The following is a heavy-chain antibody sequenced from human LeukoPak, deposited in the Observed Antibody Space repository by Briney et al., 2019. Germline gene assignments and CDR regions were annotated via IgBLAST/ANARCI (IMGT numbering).Heavy chain of an antibody. CDR3: AKIYYDSSGYQRLDY. Sequence: PACRLRVSIAASALTFRNYGMHWVRQAPGKGLEWVSAISGSGGSTYYADSVKGRFTISRDNSKNTLYLQMNSLRAEDTAVYYCAKIYYDSSGYQRLDYWGQGTLVTVSS. CDR2: ISGSGGST. J-gene: IGHJ4*02. D-gene: IGHD3-22*01. V-gene: IGHV3-23*01. CDR1: ALTFRNYG.